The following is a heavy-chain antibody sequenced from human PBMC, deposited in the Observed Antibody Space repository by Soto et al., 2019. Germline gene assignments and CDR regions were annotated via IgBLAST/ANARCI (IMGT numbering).Heavy chain of an antibody. V-gene: IGHV4-39*01. D-gene: IGHD3-10*01. J-gene: IGHJ4*02. CDR3: ARHPVLGLPGLHYGSGSYLDY. CDR2: IYYSGST. CDR1: GGSISSSSYY. Sequence: SETLSLTCTVSGGSISSSSYYWGWIRQPPGKGLEWIGSIYYSGSTYYNPSLKSRVTISVDTSKNQFSLKLSSVTAADTAVYYCARHPVLGLPGLHYGSGSYLDYWGQGTLVTVSS.